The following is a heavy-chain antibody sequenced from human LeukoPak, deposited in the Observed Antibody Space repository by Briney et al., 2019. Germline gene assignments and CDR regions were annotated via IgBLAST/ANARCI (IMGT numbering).Heavy chain of an antibody. Sequence: GRSLRLSCAASGFTFDDYAMHWVRQAPGKGLEWVSVISWNSGSITYADSVKGRFTISRDNAKNSLYLQMNSLRAEDTALYYCAKAHNSGYYYAFDYWGQGTPVTVSS. CDR1: GFTFDDYA. D-gene: IGHD3-22*01. V-gene: IGHV3-9*01. J-gene: IGHJ4*02. CDR2: ISWNSGSI. CDR3: AKAHNSGYYYAFDY.